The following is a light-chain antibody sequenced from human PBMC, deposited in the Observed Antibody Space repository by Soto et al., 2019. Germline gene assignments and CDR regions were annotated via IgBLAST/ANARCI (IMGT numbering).Light chain of an antibody. CDR1: GSYKF. CDR3: CSFSNNHVV. J-gene: IGLJ2*01. CDR2: EGS. V-gene: IGLV2-23*01. Sequence: QSVLTQPASVSGSPGQSITITCTGTGSYKFVSWYQQHPGKAPRLMIYEGSERPSGVSRRFSGSGSGNTASLTISELQAGDEAGYCCCSFSNNHVVFGGGTKVTVL.